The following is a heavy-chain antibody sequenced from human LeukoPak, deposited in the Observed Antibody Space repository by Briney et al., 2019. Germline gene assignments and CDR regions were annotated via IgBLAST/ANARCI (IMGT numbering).Heavy chain of an antibody. CDR1: GYTFTSYY. V-gene: IGHV1-8*01. J-gene: IGHJ4*02. CDR3: ARRHGRCSDGSCYYPDY. D-gene: IGHD2-15*01. Sequence: VASVKVSCKASGYTFTSYYINWVRQATGQGLEWMGWMNPNSGNTGYAQKFQGRVTMTRNSSITTAYMELSSLRSEDTAVYYCARRHGRCSDGSCYYPDYWGQGTLVTVSS. CDR2: MNPNSGNT.